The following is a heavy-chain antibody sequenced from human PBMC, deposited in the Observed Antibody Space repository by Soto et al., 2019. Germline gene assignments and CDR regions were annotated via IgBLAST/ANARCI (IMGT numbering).Heavy chain of an antibody. CDR2: ISSSSSYI. D-gene: IGHD3-16*02. V-gene: IGHV3-21*01. CDR3: ARDRVIAVYGMDV. J-gene: IGHJ6*02. Sequence: EVQLVESGGGLVKPGGSLRLSCAASGFTFSSYSMNWVRQAPGKGLKWVSSISSSSSYIYYADSVKGRFTISRDNAKNSLYLQMNSLRAEDTAVYYCARDRVIAVYGMDVWGQGTTVTVSS. CDR1: GFTFSSYS.